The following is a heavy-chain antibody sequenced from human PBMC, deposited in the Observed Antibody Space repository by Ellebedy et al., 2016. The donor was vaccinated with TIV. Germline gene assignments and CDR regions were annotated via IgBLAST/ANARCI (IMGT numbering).Heavy chain of an antibody. V-gene: IGHV3-74*01. CDR2: ISSDGTTT. CDR3: ARGGNYDRNPFDY. CDR1: GFTFSTYW. Sequence: GGSLRLXXAASGFTFSTYWMHWVRQAPGKGLVWVSRISSDGTTTSYADSVKGRFTISRDNAKDTLYLQMNSLRAEDTAVYFCARGGNYDRNPFDYWGQGTLVTVSS. J-gene: IGHJ4*02. D-gene: IGHD1-14*01.